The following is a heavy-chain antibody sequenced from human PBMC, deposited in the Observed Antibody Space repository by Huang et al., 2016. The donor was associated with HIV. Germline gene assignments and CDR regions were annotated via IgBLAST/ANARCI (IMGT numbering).Heavy chain of an antibody. J-gene: IGHJ4*02. V-gene: IGHV3-30-3*01. CDR2: ISYDGSNK. CDR3: ARGSRSNGVSSFDY. Sequence: QVQLVESGGGVVQPGRSLRLSCAASGFTFSSYARHWVRQVQGKGLEWVAVISYDGSNKYYADSVKGRFTSSRDNSKNTLYLQMNSLRAEYTAVYYCARGSRSNGVSSFDYWGQGTLVTVSS. CDR1: GFTFSSYA. D-gene: IGHD2-8*01.